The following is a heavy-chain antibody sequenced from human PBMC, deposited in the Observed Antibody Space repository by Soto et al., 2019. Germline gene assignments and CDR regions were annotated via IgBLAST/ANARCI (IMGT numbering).Heavy chain of an antibody. V-gene: IGHV3-30*18. CDR2: ISYDGSNK. D-gene: IGHD3-9*01. CDR3: AKDRPALLRYFDWYFDY. Sequence: GGSLRLSCAASGFTFSSYGMHWVRQAPGKGLEWVAVISYDGSNKYYADSVKGRFTISRDNSKNTLYLQMNSLRAEDTAVYYCAKDRPALLRYFDWYFDYWGQGTLVTVSS. CDR1: GFTFSSYG. J-gene: IGHJ4*02.